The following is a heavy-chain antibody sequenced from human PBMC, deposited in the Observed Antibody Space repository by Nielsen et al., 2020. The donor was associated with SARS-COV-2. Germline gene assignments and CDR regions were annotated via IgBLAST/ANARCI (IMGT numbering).Heavy chain of an antibody. V-gene: IGHV1-3*01. CDR1: GYTFTSYA. CDR2: INAGNGNT. J-gene: IGHJ4*02. CDR3: AITPFTYYYDSSGYRDFDY. D-gene: IGHD3-22*01. Sequence: ASVKVSCKASGYTFTSYAMHWVRQAPGQRLEWMGWINAGNGNTKYSQKFQGRVTITRDTSASTAYMELSSLRSEDTAVYYCAITPFTYYYDSSGYRDFDYWGQGTLVTVSS.